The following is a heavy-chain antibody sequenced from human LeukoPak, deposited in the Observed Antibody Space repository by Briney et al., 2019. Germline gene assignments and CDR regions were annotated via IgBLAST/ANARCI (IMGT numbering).Heavy chain of an antibody. D-gene: IGHD3-22*01. J-gene: IGHJ4*02. CDR2: IYPGDSDT. Sequence: GESLKISCQGSGYSFTSYWIGWVRQMPGKGLEWMGSIYPGDSDTRYSPSFQGQVTISADKSFNTAYLQWSSLKASDTAMYYCARLDSSGFYCSKYWGQGTLVTVSS. V-gene: IGHV5-51*01. CDR3: ARLDSSGFYCSKY. CDR1: GYSFTSYW.